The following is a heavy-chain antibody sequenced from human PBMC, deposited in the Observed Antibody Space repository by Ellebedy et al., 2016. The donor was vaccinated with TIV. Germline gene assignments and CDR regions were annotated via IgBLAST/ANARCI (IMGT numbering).Heavy chain of an antibody. CDR2: IRTSENTM. CDR1: GFSFSTYT. J-gene: IGHJ3*01. CDR3: ARDFAFAFDV. Sequence: GESLKISCAASGFSFSTYTMNWVRQAPGKGLEWVSNIRTSENTMYYADSVKGRFTVSRDDARNSLFLQMNSLRDEDTGVYYCARDFAFAFDVWGQGTMVTVSS. V-gene: IGHV3-48*02.